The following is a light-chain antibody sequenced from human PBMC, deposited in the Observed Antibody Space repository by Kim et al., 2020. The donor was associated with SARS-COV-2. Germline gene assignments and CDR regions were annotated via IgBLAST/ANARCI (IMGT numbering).Light chain of an antibody. Sequence: QLVLTQSPSASASLGASVKLTCTLSSGHSTYAIAWHQQKPEKGPRYLMKLNSDGSHSKGDGIPDRFSGSSSGAERYLTISSLQSEDEADYYCQTWDTGIRVFGGGTKLTVL. V-gene: IGLV4-69*01. CDR2: LNSDGSH. CDR1: SGHSTYA. CDR3: QTWDTGIRV. J-gene: IGLJ3*02.